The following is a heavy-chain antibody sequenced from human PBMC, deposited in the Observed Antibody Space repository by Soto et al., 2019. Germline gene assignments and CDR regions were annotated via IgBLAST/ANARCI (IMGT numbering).Heavy chain of an antibody. D-gene: IGHD2-2*01. CDR1: GFTFGNYA. CDR2: VSGNGAVT. J-gene: IGHJ4*02. Sequence: EVQLLDSGGGLAQPGGSLRLSCAASGFTFGNYAMNWVRQAPGKGLEWVSTVSGNGAVTYYADSVKGRFTISRDNSRSTLYLQMNNLRAEDTAIYFCAKVPASPKTFDYWGQGTLVTVSS. CDR3: AKVPASPKTFDY. V-gene: IGHV3-23*01.